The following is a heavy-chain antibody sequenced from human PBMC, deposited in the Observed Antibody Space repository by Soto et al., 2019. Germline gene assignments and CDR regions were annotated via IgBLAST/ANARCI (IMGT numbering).Heavy chain of an antibody. J-gene: IGHJ5*02. V-gene: IGHV1-69*13. Sequence: ASVKVSCKASGGTFSSYAISWVRQAPGQGLEWMGGIIPIFGTANYAQKFQGRVTITADESTSTAYMELSSLRSEDTAVYYCARDRDYYGSSGYYHNWFDPWGQGTLVTVSS. CDR2: IIPIFGTA. CDR1: GGTFSSYA. CDR3: ARDRDYYGSSGYYHNWFDP. D-gene: IGHD3-22*01.